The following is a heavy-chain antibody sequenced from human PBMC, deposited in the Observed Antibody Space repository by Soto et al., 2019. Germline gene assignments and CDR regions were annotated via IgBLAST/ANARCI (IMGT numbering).Heavy chain of an antibody. CDR3: ARWRNYGDYLDY. CDR2: IYYSGST. V-gene: IGHV4-31*03. D-gene: IGHD4-17*01. J-gene: IGHJ4*02. CDR1: GGSISSGGYY. Sequence: SETLSLTGTVSGGSISSGGYYWSWIRQHPGKGLEWIGYIYYSGSTYYNPSLKSRVTISVDTSKNQFSLKLSSVTAADTAVYYCARWRNYGDYLDYWGQGTLVTVSS.